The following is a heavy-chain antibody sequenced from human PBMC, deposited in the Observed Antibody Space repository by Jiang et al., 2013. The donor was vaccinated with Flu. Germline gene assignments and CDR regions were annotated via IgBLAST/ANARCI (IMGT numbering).Heavy chain of an antibody. D-gene: IGHD2-15*01. CDR2: IYHSGST. J-gene: IGHJ6*03. Sequence: LLKPSETLSLTCAVSGYSISSGYYWGWIRQPPGKGLEWIGSIYHSGSTYYNPSLKSRVTISVDTSKNQFSLKLSSVTAADTAVYYCARASDEGYCSGGSCFKTYYYYYMDVWGKG. CDR3: ARASDEGYCSGGSCFKTYYYYYMDV. V-gene: IGHV4-38-2*01. CDR1: GYSISSGYY.